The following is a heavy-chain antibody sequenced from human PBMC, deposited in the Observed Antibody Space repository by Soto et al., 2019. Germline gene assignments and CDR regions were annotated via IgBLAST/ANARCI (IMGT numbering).Heavy chain of an antibody. D-gene: IGHD5-12*01. CDR1: GYTFTSYG. CDR3: ARSRYSGYDDPRFDY. V-gene: IGHV1-18*01. CDR2: ISAYNGNT. J-gene: IGHJ4*02. Sequence: QVQLVQSGAEVKKPGASVKVFCKASGYTFTSYGISWVRQAPGQGLEWMGWISAYNGNTNYAQKLQGRVTMTTDTSTSTAYMELRSLRSDDTAVYYCARSRYSGYDDPRFDYWGQGTLVTVSS.